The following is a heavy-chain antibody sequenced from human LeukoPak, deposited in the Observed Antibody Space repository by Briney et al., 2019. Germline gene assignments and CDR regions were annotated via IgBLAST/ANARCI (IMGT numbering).Heavy chain of an antibody. V-gene: IGHV3-7*01. CDR3: ARIGAAGYDY. CDR2: IKQDGNEK. J-gene: IGHJ4*02. CDR1: GFTFSSYW. D-gene: IGHD6-13*01. Sequence: PGGSLRLSCAASGFTFSSYWMSWVRQAPGKGLEWVANIKQDGNEKYYVDSVKGRFTISRDNAKNSLYLQMNRLRTEDTAVYYCARIGAAGYDYWGQGTLVTVSS.